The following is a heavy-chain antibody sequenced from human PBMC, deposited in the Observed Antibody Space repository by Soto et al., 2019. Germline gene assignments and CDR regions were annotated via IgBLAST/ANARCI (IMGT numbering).Heavy chain of an antibody. CDR1: RFTFTRYS. Sequence: GGSLRLSCAASRFTFTRYSMNWVRQAPGKGLEWVSSISSTTNYIYYADSMKGRFTVSRDNAKNSVYLEMNSLSAEDTAVYYCARQSDDLTSNFDSWGQGTLVTVSS. V-gene: IGHV3-21*01. CDR3: ARQSDDLTSNFDS. J-gene: IGHJ4*02. D-gene: IGHD1-1*01. CDR2: ISSTTNYI.